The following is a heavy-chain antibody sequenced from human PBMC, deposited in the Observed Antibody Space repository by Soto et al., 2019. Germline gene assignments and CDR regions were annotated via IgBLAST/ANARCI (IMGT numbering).Heavy chain of an antibody. J-gene: IGHJ5*02. CDR1: RFTYIAYT. D-gene: IGHD6-6*01. V-gene: IGHV3-21*06. CDR3: ARDPARPKRYWFDP. Sequence: GGSLRLSCAASRFTYIAYTMHWVRQAPGKGLEWVSSISSTGAYIYYADSVKGRFTISRDNANNSLYLQMNSLRAEDTAIYYCARDPARPKRYWFDPWGQGTLVTVSS. CDR2: ISSTGAYI.